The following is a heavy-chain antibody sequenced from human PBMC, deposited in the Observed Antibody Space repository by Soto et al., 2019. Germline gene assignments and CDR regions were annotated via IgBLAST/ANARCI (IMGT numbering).Heavy chain of an antibody. CDR2: IYPGDSDT. Sequence: ESLKISCYCSGYSFTSYWIGWVRQMPGKGLEWMGVIYPGDSDTRYSPSFQGQVTISADKSISTAYLQWSSLKASDTAMYYCARQNNRYCSSASCYRGYGMDVWGQGTTVTVSS. V-gene: IGHV5-51*01. J-gene: IGHJ6*02. CDR1: GYSFTSYW. D-gene: IGHD2-2*02. CDR3: ARQNNRYCSSASCYRGYGMDV.